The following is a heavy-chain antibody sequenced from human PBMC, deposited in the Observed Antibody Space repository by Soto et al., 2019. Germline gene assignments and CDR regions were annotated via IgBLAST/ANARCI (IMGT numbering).Heavy chain of an antibody. Sequence: ASVKVSCKASGFTFTSSAVQWVRQARGQRLEWIGWIVVGSGNTNYAQKFQERVTITRDMSTSTAYMELSSLRAEDTAVYYCAKLPSSGYYLPLDVWGQGTTVTVSS. V-gene: IGHV1-58*01. CDR3: AKLPSSGYYLPLDV. D-gene: IGHD3-22*01. CDR1: GFTFTSSA. CDR2: IVVGSGNT. J-gene: IGHJ6*02.